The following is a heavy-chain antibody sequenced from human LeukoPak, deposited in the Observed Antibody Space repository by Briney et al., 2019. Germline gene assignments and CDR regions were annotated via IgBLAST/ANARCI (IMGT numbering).Heavy chain of an antibody. CDR3: AKDYLGSSGFSYYFDY. D-gene: IGHD3-22*01. J-gene: IGHJ4*02. CDR1: GFTFSSYA. V-gene: IGHV3-23*01. CDR2: ISGSGGST. Sequence: PGGSLRLSCAASGFTFSSYAMSWVRQAPGKGLEWVSAISGSGGSTYYADSVKGRFTISRDNSKNTLYQQMNSLRAEDTAVYYCAKDYLGSSGFSYYFDYWGQGTLVTVSS.